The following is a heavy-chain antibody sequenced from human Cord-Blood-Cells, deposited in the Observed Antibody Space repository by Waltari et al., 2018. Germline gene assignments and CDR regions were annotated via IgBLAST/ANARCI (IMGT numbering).Heavy chain of an antibody. CDR2: INTNTGNP. CDR3: ATLYYDFWSGYQNFDY. V-gene: IGHV7-4-1*02. Sequence: QVQLVQSGSELTKPGASVKVSCKASGYTLTSYAMNWVRQAPGQGLEWMGWINTNTGNPTYAQGFTGRFVFSLDTSVSTAYLQISSLKAEDTAVYYCATLYYDFWSGYQNFDYWGQGTLVTVSS. J-gene: IGHJ4*02. CDR1: GYTLTSYA. D-gene: IGHD3-3*01.